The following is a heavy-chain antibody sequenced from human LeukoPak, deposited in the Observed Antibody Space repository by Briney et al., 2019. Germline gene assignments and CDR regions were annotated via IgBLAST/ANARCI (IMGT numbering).Heavy chain of an antibody. J-gene: IGHJ2*01. CDR1: GCTFRSYW. D-gene: IGHD6-13*01. CDR2: INSDGSAT. V-gene: IGHV3-74*01. CDR3: ARGHASSWSNWYFDL. Sequence: GGSLRLSCAASGCTFRSYWMHWVRQAPGKGLVWVSRINSDGSATSYADSVKGRFTISRDNAKATLYLQMNSLRAEDTAVYYCARGHASSWSNWYFDLWGRGTLGTVSS.